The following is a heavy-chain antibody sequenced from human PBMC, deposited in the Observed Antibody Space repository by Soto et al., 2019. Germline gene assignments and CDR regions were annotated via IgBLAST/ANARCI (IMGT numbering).Heavy chain of an antibody. V-gene: IGHV3-7*04. CDR2: IKGDETEK. Sequence: GVSLRLSCVVSGFTFNTYWMTWIRQAPGKGLEWVATIKGDETEKYYGDSVKGRFTISRDNAKNSLFLQMNNLRVDDTAVYYCVRARVDYWGQGILVTVSS. CDR1: GFTFNTYW. CDR3: VRARVDY. J-gene: IGHJ4*02.